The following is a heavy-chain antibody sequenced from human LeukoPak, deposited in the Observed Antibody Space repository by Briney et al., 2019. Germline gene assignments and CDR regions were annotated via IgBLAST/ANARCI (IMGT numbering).Heavy chain of an antibody. Sequence: PGGSLRLSCTTSGFTFNSYSMNWVRQAPGKGLEWVSSISSSSSYIKYADSVMGRFTISRDNAKNSLYLQMNSLRTEDTAIYYCAREETSSGTGHSNFYYGLDVWGQGTTVAVSS. CDR2: ISSSSSYI. V-gene: IGHV3-21*01. J-gene: IGHJ6*02. D-gene: IGHD6-13*01. CDR3: AREETSSGTGHSNFYYGLDV. CDR1: GFTFNSYS.